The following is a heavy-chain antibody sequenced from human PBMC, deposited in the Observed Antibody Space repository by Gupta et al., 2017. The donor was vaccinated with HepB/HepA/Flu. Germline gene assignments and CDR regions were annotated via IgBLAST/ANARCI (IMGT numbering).Heavy chain of an antibody. D-gene: IGHD3-3*01. CDR3: ARDGESTTEYYDFWSGRPRDYWDY. Sequence: QVQLVQSGAEVKKPGASVKVSCKASGYTFTGYYMHWVRQAPGQGLEWMGWINPNSGGTNYAQKVQGRITMTRETSSSTADRELSRLRSDDTAVYYCARDGESTTEYYDFWSGRPRDYWDYWGQGTRGTVAA. J-gene: IGHJ4*02. CDR2: INPNSGGT. CDR1: GYTFTGYY. V-gene: IGHV1-2*02.